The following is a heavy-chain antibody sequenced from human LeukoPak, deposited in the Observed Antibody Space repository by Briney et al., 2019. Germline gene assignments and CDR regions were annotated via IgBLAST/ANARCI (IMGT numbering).Heavy chain of an antibody. CDR2: IYYSGST. J-gene: IGHJ6*02. Sequence: PSETLSLTCTVSGGSISSYYWSWIRQPPGKGLEWIGYIYYSGSTNYNPSLKSRVTISVDTSKNQFSLKLSSVTAADTAVYYCARRPDSGYDYGMDVWGQGTTVTVSS. D-gene: IGHD1-26*01. CDR1: GGSISSYY. V-gene: IGHV4-59*08. CDR3: ARRPDSGYDYGMDV.